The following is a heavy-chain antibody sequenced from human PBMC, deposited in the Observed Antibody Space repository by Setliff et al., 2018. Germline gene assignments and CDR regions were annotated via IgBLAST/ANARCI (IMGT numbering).Heavy chain of an antibody. CDR1: GFTFSSYW. D-gene: IGHD3-10*01. Sequence: GGSLRLSCAASGFTFSSYWMHWVRQAPGKGLEWVGRSRNKANSYTTEYAASVKGRFTVSRDDSKSSLYLQMNSLKTGDTAVYYCARDSGRGAYFDYWGRGTLVTVSS. CDR3: ARDSGRGAYFDY. V-gene: IGHV3-72*01. J-gene: IGHJ4*02. CDR2: SRNKANSYTT.